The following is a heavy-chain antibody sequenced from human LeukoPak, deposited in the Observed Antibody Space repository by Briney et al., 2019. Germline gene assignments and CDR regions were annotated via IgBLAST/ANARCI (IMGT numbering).Heavy chain of an antibody. CDR2: INWNGGST. V-gene: IGHV3-20*04. CDR1: GFTFDDYG. CDR3: ARSGLTGYLYYFDY. D-gene: IGHD3-9*01. J-gene: IGHJ4*02. Sequence: GGSLRLSCAASGFTFDDYGMSWVRQAPGKGLEWVSGINWNGGSTGYTDSVKGRFTISRDNAKNSLYLQMNSLRAEDTALYYCARSGLTGYLYYFDYWGQGILVTVSS.